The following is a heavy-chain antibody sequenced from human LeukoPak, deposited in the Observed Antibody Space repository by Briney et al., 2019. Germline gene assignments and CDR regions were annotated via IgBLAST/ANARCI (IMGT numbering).Heavy chain of an antibody. CDR3: TSTWIQLWFDY. V-gene: IGHV3-73*01. CDR1: GFTFSASA. CDR2: IRSKTNSYAT. Sequence: PGGSLKLSCAASGFTFSASAMHWVRQASGKGLEWVGRIRSKTNSYATEYAASVKGRFTISRDDSKNTAYLQMDSLRTEDTAVYYCTSTWIQLWFDYWGQGNLVTVSS. J-gene: IGHJ4*02. D-gene: IGHD5-18*01.